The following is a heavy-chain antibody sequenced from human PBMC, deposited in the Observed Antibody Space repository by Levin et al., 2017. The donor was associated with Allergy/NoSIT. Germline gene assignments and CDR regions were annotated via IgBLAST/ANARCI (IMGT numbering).Heavy chain of an antibody. D-gene: IGHD2-21*02. CDR2: IWHDVRKK. J-gene: IGHJ4*02. CDR3: AREGAYCGGDCYSYKEY. CDR1: GFTFSSYG. V-gene: IGHV3-33*01. Sequence: GGSLRLSCAASGFTFSSYGMHWVRQAPGKGLEWVSVIWHDVRKKDYADSVTGRFTISRDNSKNTLYLQMNSLGAEDTAVYYCAREGAYCGGDCYSYKEYWGQGTLVTVSS.